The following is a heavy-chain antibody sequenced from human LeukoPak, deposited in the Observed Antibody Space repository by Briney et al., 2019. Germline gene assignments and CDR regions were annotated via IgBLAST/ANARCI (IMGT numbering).Heavy chain of an antibody. V-gene: IGHV3-53*01. CDR1: GFTFSSNY. J-gene: IGHJ3*02. CDR3: AREGAPHAFDI. D-gene: IGHD3-16*01. Sequence: GGSLRLSCAASGFTFSSNYMSWVRQAPGKGLEWVSVIYSGGSTYYSDSVKGRFTISRDNSKNTLYLQMNSLRAEDTAVYYCAREGAPHAFDIWGQGTMVTVSS. CDR2: IYSGGST.